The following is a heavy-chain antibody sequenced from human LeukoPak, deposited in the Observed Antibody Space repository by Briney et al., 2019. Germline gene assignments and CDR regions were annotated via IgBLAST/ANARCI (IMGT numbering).Heavy chain of an antibody. V-gene: IGHV3-30*02. J-gene: IGHJ5*02. D-gene: IGHD5-18*01. Sequence: GGSLRLSCAASGFTFSSYGMHWVRQAPGKGLEWVAVIWYDGSNKYYADSVKGRFTISRDNSKNTLYLQMNSLRAEDTAVYYCAKEGHVDTAMVPNWFDPWGQGTLVTVSS. CDR1: GFTFSSYG. CDR3: AKEGHVDTAMVPNWFDP. CDR2: IWYDGSNK.